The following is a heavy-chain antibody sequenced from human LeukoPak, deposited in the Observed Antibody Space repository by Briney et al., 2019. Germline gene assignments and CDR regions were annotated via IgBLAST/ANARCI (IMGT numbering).Heavy chain of an antibody. V-gene: IGHV1-18*01. D-gene: IGHD2-21*01. Sequence: VASVKVSCKSSGFTFALYGVSWVRQAPGQGLEWMGWISGYNGNTNSAENLQGRLTMTIDSSTSTAYMELRSLRSDDTAVYYCARDRNMWALDIWGQGTMVTVTS. CDR3: ARDRNMWALDI. J-gene: IGHJ3*02. CDR1: GFTFALYG. CDR2: ISGYNGNT.